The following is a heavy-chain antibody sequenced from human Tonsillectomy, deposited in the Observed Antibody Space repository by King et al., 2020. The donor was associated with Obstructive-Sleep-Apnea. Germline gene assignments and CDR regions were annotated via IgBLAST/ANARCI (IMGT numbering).Heavy chain of an antibody. J-gene: IGHJ6*02. CDR2: ISGSGCST. Sequence: VQLVESGGGLVQPGGSLRLSCATSRFIFSSYAMSWVRQAPGKGLEWVSLISGSGCSTNYAVSVKGRFTISRDNSKNTLYLQMNSLRAEDTAVYYCAKYPRAEFYYSGMDVWGQGTTVSVSS. D-gene: IGHD1-14*01. CDR3: AKYPRAEFYYSGMDV. CDR1: RFIFSSYA. V-gene: IGHV3-23*04.